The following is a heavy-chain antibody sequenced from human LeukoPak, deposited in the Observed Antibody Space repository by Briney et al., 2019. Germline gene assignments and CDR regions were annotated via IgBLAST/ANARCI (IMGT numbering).Heavy chain of an antibody. D-gene: IGHD2-2*01. J-gene: IGHJ5*02. CDR2: ISGSSSYI. Sequence: GGSLRLFCAGSGLAFSTYIIHWVRQAPGKGLEWVSSISGSSSYIYYVDSVKGRFTISRDNGQNSVYLQMNSLSAEDTAVYFCARQYCSSTTCWYWYDTCGQGNLVTVSS. V-gene: IGHV3-21*01. CDR1: GLAFSTYI. CDR3: ARQYCSSTTCWYWYDT.